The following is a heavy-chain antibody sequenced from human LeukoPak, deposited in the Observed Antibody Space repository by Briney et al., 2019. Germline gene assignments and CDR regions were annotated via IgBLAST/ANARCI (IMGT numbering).Heavy chain of an antibody. Sequence: PGGSLRLSCAASGFTFSSYSMNWVRQAPGKGLEWVSSISSSSSYIYYADSVKGRFTISRDNAKNSLYLQMNSLRAEDTAVYYCARVWNYDILTGYYYFDYWGQGTLVTVSS. J-gene: IGHJ4*02. D-gene: IGHD3-9*01. CDR2: ISSSSSYI. V-gene: IGHV3-21*01. CDR3: ARVWNYDILTGYYYFDY. CDR1: GFTFSSYS.